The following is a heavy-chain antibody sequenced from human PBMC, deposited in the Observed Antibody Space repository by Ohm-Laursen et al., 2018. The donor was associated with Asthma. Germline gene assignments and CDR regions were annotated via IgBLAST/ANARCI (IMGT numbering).Heavy chain of an antibody. CDR1: GGSISSGGYY. V-gene: IGHV4-31*03. Sequence: TLSLTCTVSGGSISSGGYYWSWIRQHPGKGLEWIGNIHYSGSNIYNPSLESRLSISVDTSKNQFSLNLSSVTAADTALYYCARDGRLRGSFDYWGQGTLVTVSS. CDR2: IHYSGSN. CDR3: ARDGRLRGSFDY. J-gene: IGHJ4*02. D-gene: IGHD3-10*01.